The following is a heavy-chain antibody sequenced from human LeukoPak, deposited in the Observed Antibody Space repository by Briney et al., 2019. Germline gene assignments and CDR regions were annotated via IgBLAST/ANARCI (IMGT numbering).Heavy chain of an antibody. CDR1: GGSIDSTSYF. J-gene: IGHJ4*02. V-gene: IGHV4-39*07. Sequence: SETLSLTCSVSGGSIDSTSYFWGWVRQPPGKGLEWIGSIYYTGDAYYNPSLKSRVTISVDTSKNQFSLKLSSVTAADTAVYYCARDHGDSRPFDYWGQGTLVTVSS. CDR2: IYYTGDA. D-gene: IGHD4-17*01. CDR3: ARDHGDSRPFDY.